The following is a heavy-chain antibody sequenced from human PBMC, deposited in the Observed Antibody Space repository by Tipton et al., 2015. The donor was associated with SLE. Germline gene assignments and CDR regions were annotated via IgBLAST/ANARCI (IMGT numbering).Heavy chain of an antibody. J-gene: IGHJ6*04. V-gene: IGHV4-61*09. CDR2: IDSSGNT. D-gene: IGHD1-26*01. Sequence: TLSLTCSVSGASMNSGSYSWHWIRQPAGKALQWLGHIDSSGNTYYNPSLRSRVSISVDVSRNQFSLTLNSVTAADTATYSCARETGTYYSTWFDSWGKGTTVTVSS. CDR1: GASMNSGSYS. CDR3: ARETGTYYSTWFDS.